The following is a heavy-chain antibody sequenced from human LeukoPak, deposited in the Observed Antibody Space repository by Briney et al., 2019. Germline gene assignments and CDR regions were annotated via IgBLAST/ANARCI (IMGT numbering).Heavy chain of an antibody. V-gene: IGHV1-46*01. Sequence: ASVKVSCKASGYTFTSYYMHWVRQAPGQGLEWMGIINPSGGSTSYAQKFQGRVTMTRDTSTSTVYMELRSLRSDDTAVYYCATTGYSSSWEGDFDYWGQGTLVTVSS. CDR2: INPSGGST. CDR3: ATTGYSSSWEGDFDY. D-gene: IGHD6-13*01. CDR1: GYTFTSYY. J-gene: IGHJ4*02.